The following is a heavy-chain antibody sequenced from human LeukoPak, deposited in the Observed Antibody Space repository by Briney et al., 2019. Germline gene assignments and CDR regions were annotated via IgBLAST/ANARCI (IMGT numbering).Heavy chain of an antibody. J-gene: IGHJ6*02. CDR1: GYTFTSYG. D-gene: IGHD3-10*01. Sequence: ASVKVSCTASGYTFTSYGISWVRQAPGQGLEWMGWISAYNGNTNYAQKLQGRVTMTTDTSTSTAYMELRSLRSDDTAVYYCARDMRFGQNYGMDVWGQGTTVTVSS. CDR3: ARDMRFGQNYGMDV. V-gene: IGHV1-18*01. CDR2: ISAYNGNT.